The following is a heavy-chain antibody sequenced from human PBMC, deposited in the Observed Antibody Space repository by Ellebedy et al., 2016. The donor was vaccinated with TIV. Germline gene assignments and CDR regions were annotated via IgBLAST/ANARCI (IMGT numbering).Heavy chain of an antibody. J-gene: IGHJ4*02. CDR2: LSSSGNYR. CDR1: GFTFSDYS. D-gene: IGHD1-1*01. Sequence: PGGSLRLSCAASGFTFSDYSMNWVRQAPGKGLEWVPSLSSSGNYRYHGDSVKGRFTISRDNAKTSLYLQMNSLRAEDTAVYYCAREKSGHKWNDGFDSWGQGTLVTVSS. V-gene: IGHV3-21*01. CDR3: AREKSGHKWNDGFDS.